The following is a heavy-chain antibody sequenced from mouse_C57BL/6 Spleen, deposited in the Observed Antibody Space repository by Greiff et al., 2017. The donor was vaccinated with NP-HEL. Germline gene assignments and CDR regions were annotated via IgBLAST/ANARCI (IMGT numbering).Heavy chain of an antibody. V-gene: IGHV1-18*01. Sequence: EVQLQQSGPELVKPGASVKIPCKASGYTFTDYNMDWVKQSHGKSLEWIGDINPNNGGTIYNQKFKGKATLTVDKSSSTAYMELRSLTSEDTAVYYCARTPTGIRGDYFDYWGQGTTLTVSS. J-gene: IGHJ2*01. D-gene: IGHD5-2*01. CDR2: INPNNGGT. CDR3: ARTPTGIRGDYFDY. CDR1: GYTFTDYN.